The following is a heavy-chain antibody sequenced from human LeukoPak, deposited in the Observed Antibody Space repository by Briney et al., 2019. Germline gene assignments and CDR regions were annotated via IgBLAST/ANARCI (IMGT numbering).Heavy chain of an antibody. CDR3: AKEGVASGP. V-gene: IGHV3-23*01. CDR1: GFTFSNHD. Sequence: GGSLRLSCAASGFTFSNHDMSWVRQAPGKGLEWVAGISGGGGSTHNADSVKGRFTISRDNSKNTLFLQMNSLRAEDAAVYYCAKEGVASGPWGQGTLVTVSS. J-gene: IGHJ5*02. CDR2: ISGGGGST. D-gene: IGHD2-8*02.